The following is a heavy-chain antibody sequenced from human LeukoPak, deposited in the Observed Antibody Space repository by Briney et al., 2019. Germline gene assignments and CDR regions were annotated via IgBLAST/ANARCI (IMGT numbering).Heavy chain of an antibody. CDR3: ARDECDSSGCYMDV. CDR1: GFTFSTYE. Sequence: PGGSLRLSCAASGFTFSTYEMNWVRQAPGKGLEWVSYIGSSGSTVYYADSVKGRFTISRDNAKNSLYLQMNSLRAEDTAVYYCARDECDSSGCYMDVWGKGTTVTISS. J-gene: IGHJ6*03. V-gene: IGHV3-48*03. D-gene: IGHD3-22*01. CDR2: IGSSGSTV.